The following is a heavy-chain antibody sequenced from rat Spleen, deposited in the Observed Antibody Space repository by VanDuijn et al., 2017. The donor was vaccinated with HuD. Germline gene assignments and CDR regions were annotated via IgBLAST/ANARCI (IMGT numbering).Heavy chain of an antibody. Sequence: EVQLVESGGGLVLPGRSTKLSCVASGFTFNNYWMTWIRQAPGKGLEWIASITNTGADNTYYRDSVKGRFTVSRDDTNNTHYLQMDSLRSEDPATYYVAIHGGLRNWFDSWGQGTLVTVSS. CDR2: ITNTGADNT. J-gene: IGHJ3*01. CDR1: GFTFNNYW. V-gene: IGHV5-31*01. D-gene: IGHD1-11*01. CDR3: AIHGGLRNWFDS.